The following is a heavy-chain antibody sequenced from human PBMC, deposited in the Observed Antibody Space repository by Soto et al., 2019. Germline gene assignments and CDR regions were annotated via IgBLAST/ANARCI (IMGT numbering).Heavy chain of an antibody. CDR2: ISYDGSNK. Sequence: QVQLVESGGGVVQPGKSLRLSCAASGFTFSSYTMHWVRQAPGKGLEWVSVISYDGSNKYYSDSVEGRFTISRANSTHTLFLHMDRLRTEDTAIYHCAKFQGEFYYSDSWGQGALVTVS. CDR3: AKFQGEFYYSDS. V-gene: IGHV3-30*18. D-gene: IGHD2-21*01. J-gene: IGHJ4*02. CDR1: GFTFSSYT.